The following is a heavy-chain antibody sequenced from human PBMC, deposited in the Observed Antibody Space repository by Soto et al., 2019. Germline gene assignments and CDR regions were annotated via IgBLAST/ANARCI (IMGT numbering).Heavy chain of an antibody. D-gene: IGHD3-10*01. CDR1: GDSVSNNSVA. CDR2: TYYRSKWHY. V-gene: IGHV6-1*01. Sequence: SQTLSLTCAISGDSVSNNSVAWNWVRQSPSRGLEWLGRTYYRSKWHYDYAPSVRSRITINPDTSKNHFSLQLNSVSPEDAAVYYCARTLRGRGVKYFDDWGQGTLVTVAS. J-gene: IGHJ4*02. CDR3: ARTLRGRGVKYFDD.